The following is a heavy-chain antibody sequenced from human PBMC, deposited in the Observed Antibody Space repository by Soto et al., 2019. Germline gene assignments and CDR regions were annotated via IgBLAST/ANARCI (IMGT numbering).Heavy chain of an antibody. CDR1: GFTFRSYG. V-gene: IGHV3-30*18. CDR2: ISYDGSNK. CDR3: AKGGVGSTSNAFDI. Sequence: QVQLVESGGGVVQPGRSLRLSCAASGFTFRSYGMHWVRQAPAKGLEWVAVISYDGSNKYYEDSVKGRFTISRDNSKNTLYLQMNSLRAEDTGAYYCAKGGVGSTSNAFDIWGQGTMVTVSS. J-gene: IGHJ3*02. D-gene: IGHD1-26*01.